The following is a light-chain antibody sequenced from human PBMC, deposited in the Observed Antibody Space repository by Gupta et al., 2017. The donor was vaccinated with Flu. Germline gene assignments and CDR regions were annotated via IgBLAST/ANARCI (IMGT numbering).Light chain of an antibody. Sequence: EIVLTQSPGNLSLSPGERATLSCRASQSVSASYLAWFQQTPGQAPRLLIFGASSRATGITDRFSGSGSGTDLTLTISIREPEDFAVYYCQEDGSTPQYTFGQGTKLEIK. V-gene: IGKV3-20*01. CDR2: GAS. J-gene: IGKJ2*01. CDR1: QSVSASY. CDR3: QEDGSTPQYT.